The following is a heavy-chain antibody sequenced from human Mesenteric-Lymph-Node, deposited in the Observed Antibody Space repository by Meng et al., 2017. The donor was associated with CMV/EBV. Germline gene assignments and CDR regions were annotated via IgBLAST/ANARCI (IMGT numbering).Heavy chain of an antibody. CDR3: AKMSYRASSDY. D-gene: IGHD6-6*01. V-gene: IGHV3-9*01. CDR1: GFTFDDYA. J-gene: IGHJ4*02. Sequence: SLKISCAASGFTFDDYAMHWVRQAPGKGLEWVSGISWNSGTRGYADSVKGRFTISRDNAKNSLYLQMNSLRPEDTALYYCAKMSYRASSDYWGQGTLVTVSS. CDR2: ISWNSGTR.